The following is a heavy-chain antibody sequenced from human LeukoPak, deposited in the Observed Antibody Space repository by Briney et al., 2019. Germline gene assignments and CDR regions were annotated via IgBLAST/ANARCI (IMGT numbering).Heavy chain of an antibody. Sequence: QSGGSLRLSCAASGFTFDDYAMHWVRQAPGKGLEWVSGISWNSGSIGYADSVKGRFTISRDNAKNSLYLQMNSLRAEDTALYYCAKDTSGYYFDYWGQGTLVTVSS. V-gene: IGHV3-9*01. CDR1: GFTFDDYA. CDR3: AKDTSGYYFDY. D-gene: IGHD3-3*01. J-gene: IGHJ4*02. CDR2: ISWNSGSI.